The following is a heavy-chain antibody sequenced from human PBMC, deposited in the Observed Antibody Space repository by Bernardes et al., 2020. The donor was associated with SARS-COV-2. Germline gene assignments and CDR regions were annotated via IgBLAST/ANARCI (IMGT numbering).Heavy chain of an antibody. D-gene: IGHD3-3*01. CDR1: GFTFTTYA. V-gene: IGHV3-33*01. CDR2: ISFDGSNK. Sequence: GGSLRLSCAASGFTFTTYAMHWVRQAPGKGLEWVAVISFDGSNKYFADSVKGRFTISRDNSKNTLYLQMNSLRAEDTAVYFCARDTDYYAFWNDYPFDYWGQGTLVTVSS. CDR3: ARDTDYYAFWNDYPFDY. J-gene: IGHJ4*02.